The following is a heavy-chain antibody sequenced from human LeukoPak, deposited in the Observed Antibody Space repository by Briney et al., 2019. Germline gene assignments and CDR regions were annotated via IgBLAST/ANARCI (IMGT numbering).Heavy chain of an antibody. Sequence: AASVKVSCKASGYTFTSYDINWVRQATGQGLEWMGWINPNSGGTNYAQKFQGRVTMTRDTSISTAYMELSRLRSDDTAVYYCARGSGGNSGYYFDYWGQGTLVTVSS. D-gene: IGHD4-23*01. CDR2: INPNSGGT. CDR3: ARGSGGNSGYYFDY. J-gene: IGHJ4*02. CDR1: GYTFTSYD. V-gene: IGHV1-2*02.